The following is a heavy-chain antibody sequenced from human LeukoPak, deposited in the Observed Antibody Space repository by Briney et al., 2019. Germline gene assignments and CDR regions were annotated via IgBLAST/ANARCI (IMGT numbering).Heavy chain of an antibody. J-gene: IGHJ4*02. Sequence: PGGSLRLSCAASGFTFSSHSMHWVRQAPGKGLEWISYISSGSTAMYYADSVKGRFTISRDNARSSLYLQMNSLRGDDTAVYYCATWAGTATGFSGPFDYWSQGTPVTVSS. V-gene: IGHV3-48*01. CDR3: ATWAGTATGFSGPFDY. D-gene: IGHD6-13*01. CDR2: ISSGSTAM. CDR1: GFTFSSHS.